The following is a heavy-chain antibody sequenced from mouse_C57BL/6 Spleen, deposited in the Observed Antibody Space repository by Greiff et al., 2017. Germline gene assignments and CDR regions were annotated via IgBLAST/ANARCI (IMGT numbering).Heavy chain of an antibody. CDR1: GYTFTSYW. V-gene: IGHV1-55*01. CDR2: IYPGSGST. Sequence: VKLQQPGAELVKPGASVKMSCKASGYTFTSYWITWVKQRPGQGLEWIGDIYPGSGSTNYNEKFKSKATLTVDTSSSTAYMQLSSLTSEDSAVYYCARVDYDYYAMDYWGQGTSVTVSS. CDR3: ARVDYDYYAMDY. J-gene: IGHJ4*01. D-gene: IGHD2-4*01.